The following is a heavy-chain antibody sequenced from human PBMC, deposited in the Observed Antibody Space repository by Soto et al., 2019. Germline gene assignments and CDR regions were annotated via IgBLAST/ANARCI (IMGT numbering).Heavy chain of an antibody. CDR1: GFTFSSYW. V-gene: IGHV3-7*05. D-gene: IGHD5-12*01. CDR3: ARDRIRRWLQLLAPRRDYYGMDV. J-gene: IGHJ6*02. Sequence: GGSLRLSCAASGFTFSSYWMSWVRQAPGKGLEWVANIKQDGSEKYYVDSVKGRFTISRDNAKNSLYLQMNSLRAEDTAVYYCARDRIRRWLQLLAPRRDYYGMDVWGQGTTVTVSS. CDR2: IKQDGSEK.